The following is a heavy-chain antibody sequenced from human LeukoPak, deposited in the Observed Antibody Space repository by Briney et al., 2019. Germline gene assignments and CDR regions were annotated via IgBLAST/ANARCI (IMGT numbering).Heavy chain of an antibody. CDR2: IYYSGST. J-gene: IGHJ3*02. V-gene: IGHV4-31*03. Sequence: SETLSLTCTVSGGSISSGGYYWSWIRQHPGKGLEWIGYIYYSGSTYYNPSLKSRVTISVDTSKNQFSLKLSSVTAADTAVYYCARDPGLSITGTNNAFDIWGQGTMVTVSS. CDR1: GGSISSGGYY. D-gene: IGHD1-7*01. CDR3: ARDPGLSITGTNNAFDI.